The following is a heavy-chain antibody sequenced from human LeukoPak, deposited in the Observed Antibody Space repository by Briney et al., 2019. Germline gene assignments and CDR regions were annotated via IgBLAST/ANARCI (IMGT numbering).Heavy chain of an antibody. CDR2: INPNSGGT. CDR3: AREMAVAGSGVIDS. Sequence: ASVKVSCKASGYTFTGYNIHWVRQVPGQGPEWMGWINPNSGGTNYAHKFQGRVTMTRDTTISTAYMELSMLRSDDTAVYYCAREMAVAGSGVIDSWGQGTLVTVSS. V-gene: IGHV1-2*02. CDR1: GYTFTGYN. D-gene: IGHD6-19*01. J-gene: IGHJ4*02.